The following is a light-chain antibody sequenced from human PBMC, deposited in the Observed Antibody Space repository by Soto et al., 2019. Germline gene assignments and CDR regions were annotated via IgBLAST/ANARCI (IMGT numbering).Light chain of an antibody. CDR2: EVT. V-gene: IGLV2-14*01. J-gene: IGLJ3*02. CDR1: VSDVGGYDS. Sequence: QSALTQPASVSGSPGQSITISCTGTVSDVGGYDSVSWYQQYPGKAPKLIIYEVTNRPSGVSDRFSGSKSGNTASLTVSGLQAEDESDYYCSSFTTRKTWVFGGGTKVTVL. CDR3: SSFTTRKTWV.